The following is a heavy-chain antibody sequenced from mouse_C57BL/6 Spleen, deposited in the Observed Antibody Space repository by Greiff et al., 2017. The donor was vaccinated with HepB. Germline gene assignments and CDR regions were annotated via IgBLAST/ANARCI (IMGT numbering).Heavy chain of an antibody. Sequence: LQESGPGLVKPSQSLSLTCSVTGYSITSGYYWNWIRQFPGNKLEWMGYISYDGSNNYNPSLKNRISITRDTSKNQFFLKLNSVTTEDTATYYCAREGPGYFDYWGQGTTLTVSS. D-gene: IGHD3-3*01. V-gene: IGHV3-6*01. CDR2: ISYDGSN. J-gene: IGHJ2*01. CDR3: AREGPGYFDY. CDR1: GYSITSGYY.